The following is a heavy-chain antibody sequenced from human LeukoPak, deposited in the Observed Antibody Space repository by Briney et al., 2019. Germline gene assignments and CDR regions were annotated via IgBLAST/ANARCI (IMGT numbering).Heavy chain of an antibody. CDR1: GGSIGNYY. V-gene: IGHV4-59*01. D-gene: IGHD2-8*02. CDR3: ARHTGGSVRGCFDP. J-gene: IGHJ5*02. Sequence: TSETLSLTCTVSGGSIGNYYWSWIRQTPGKGLEWIGYVYYTGSTNYNPSLQSRVRLPVDTSRNQFSLKLNSLTAADTAVYYCARHTGGSVRGCFDPWGQGTLVTVSS. CDR2: VYYTGST.